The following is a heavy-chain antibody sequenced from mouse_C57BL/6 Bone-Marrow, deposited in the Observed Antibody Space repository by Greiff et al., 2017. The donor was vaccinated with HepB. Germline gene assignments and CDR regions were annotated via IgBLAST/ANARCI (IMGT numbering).Heavy chain of an antibody. Sequence: EVQVVESGGGLVKPGGSLKLSCAASGFTFSDYGMHWVRQAPEKGLEWVAYISSGSSTIYYADTVKGRFTISRDNAKNTLFLQMTSLRSEDTAMYYCARNYGSSYFAWFAYWGQGTLVTVSA. CDR2: ISSGSSTI. V-gene: IGHV5-17*01. CDR1: GFTFSDYG. D-gene: IGHD1-1*01. J-gene: IGHJ3*01. CDR3: ARNYGSSYFAWFAY.